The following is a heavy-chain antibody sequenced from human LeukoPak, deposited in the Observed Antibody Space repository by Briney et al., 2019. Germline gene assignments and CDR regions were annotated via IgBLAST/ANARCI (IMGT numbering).Heavy chain of an antibody. CDR1: GYSISSGYY. J-gene: IGHJ6*03. CDR3: ARCTQSYYYYMDV. Sequence: SETLSLTCTVSGYSISSGYYWGWIRQPPGKGLEWIGSIYHSGSTYYNPSLKSRVTISVDTSKNQFSLKLSSVTAADTAMYYCARCTQSYYYYMDVWGKGTTVTVSS. D-gene: IGHD2-21*01. V-gene: IGHV4-38-2*02. CDR2: IYHSGST.